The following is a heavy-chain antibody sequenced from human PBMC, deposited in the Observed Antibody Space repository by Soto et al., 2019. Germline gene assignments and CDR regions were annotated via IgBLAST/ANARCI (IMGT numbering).Heavy chain of an antibody. V-gene: IGHV3-48*01. Sequence: GGSLILSCAASGFIFRDYSMNWVRQTPGKGLEWIAHIAGGGVPTYYADSVKGRFTISRDRGKTVLYVQVHGVKGGDGGIYYCPRAYTYAFHYWGQGALVTVSS. CDR3: PRAYTYAFHY. CDR1: GFIFRDYS. CDR2: IAGGGVPT. J-gene: IGHJ4*02. D-gene: IGHD3-16*01.